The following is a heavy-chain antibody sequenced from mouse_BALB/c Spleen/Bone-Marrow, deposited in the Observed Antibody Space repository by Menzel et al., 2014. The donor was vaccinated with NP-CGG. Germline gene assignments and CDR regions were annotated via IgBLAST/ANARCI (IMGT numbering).Heavy chain of an antibody. V-gene: IGHV3-8*02. Sequence: EVKLMESGPSLVKPSQTLSLTCSVTGDSVTSSYWNWIRKFPGNKLEYMGYISYSGNAYYNPSLKSRISLTRDTSKNRYYLQLNSVTTEDTATYFCARGNGYHFDYWGQGTTLTVSS. CDR3: ARGNGYHFDY. J-gene: IGHJ2*01. CDR2: ISYSGNA. D-gene: IGHD1-2*01. CDR1: GDSVTSSY.